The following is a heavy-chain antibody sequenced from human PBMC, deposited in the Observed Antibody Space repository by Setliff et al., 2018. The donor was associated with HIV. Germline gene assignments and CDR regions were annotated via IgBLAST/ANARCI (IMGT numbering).Heavy chain of an antibody. V-gene: IGHV4-59*05. D-gene: IGHD2-2*01. CDR3: ARLYYLVGNWFDP. CDR2: VYYSGST. Sequence: SETLSLTCAVQGGSFTNYHWSWIRQPPGKGLEWIGSVYYSGSTYYNPSLKSRVTISVDTSKNQFSLKLSSVTAADTAVYYCARLYYLVGNWFDPWGQGTLVTAPQ. J-gene: IGHJ5*02. CDR1: GGSFTNYH.